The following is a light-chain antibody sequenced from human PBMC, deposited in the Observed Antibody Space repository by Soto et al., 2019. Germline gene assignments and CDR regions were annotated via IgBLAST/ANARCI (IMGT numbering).Light chain of an antibody. CDR2: WAS. Sequence: DIVMTQSPESLAVSLGERATINCKSSQSVLYSSNNKNYLAWYQQKPGQPPKLLIYWASTRESGVPDRFSGSGSGTDFTLTISSLQAEDVAVYYCQQYYSTPNTFGQGTKLEIK. CDR1: QSVLYSSNNKNY. V-gene: IGKV4-1*01. CDR3: QQYYSTPNT. J-gene: IGKJ2*01.